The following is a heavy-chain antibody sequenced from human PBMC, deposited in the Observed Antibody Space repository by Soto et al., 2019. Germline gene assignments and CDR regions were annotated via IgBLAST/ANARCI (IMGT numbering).Heavy chain of an antibody. J-gene: IGHJ5*02. CDR2: VDYTGRA. Sequence: SETLSLTCTVSGGSITINTHYWGWVRQPPGKGLEWIGSVDYTGRAYYNPSLESRVTISVDTSKSQFSLSLNSVTAADTAVYYCARAYYDASGYGLDPWGQGTLVTVSS. CDR1: GGSITINTHY. V-gene: IGHV4-39*07. CDR3: ARAYYDASGYGLDP. D-gene: IGHD3-22*01.